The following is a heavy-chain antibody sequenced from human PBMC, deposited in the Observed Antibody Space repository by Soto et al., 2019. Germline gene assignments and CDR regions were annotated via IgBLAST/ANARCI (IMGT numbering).Heavy chain of an antibody. V-gene: IGHV5-51*01. CDR1: GYTFSNFW. CDR2: IYPGDHET. Sequence: PGESLKISCQSSGYTFSNFWIGWVRQLPGKGLEWMGIIYPGDHETRYSPSFHGKVTISADRSINTGYLQWNSLEASDTAFYFCARSPRSSPYFDYWGQGALVTVSS. D-gene: IGHD6-13*01. CDR3: ARSPRSSPYFDY. J-gene: IGHJ4*02.